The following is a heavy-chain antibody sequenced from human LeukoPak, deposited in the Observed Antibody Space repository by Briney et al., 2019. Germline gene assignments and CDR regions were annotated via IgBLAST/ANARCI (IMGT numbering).Heavy chain of an antibody. CDR2: INPNIGGT. CDR1: GYTFTRYY. CDR3: ARDSGEVPDY. J-gene: IGHJ4*02. Sequence: GASVKVSCKASGYTFTRYYMHWVRQAPGQGLEWMGWINPNIGGTNYAQKFQGRVTMTTDTSISTAYMELSRLRSDDTAVYYCARDSGEVPDYWGQGTLVTVSS. V-gene: IGHV1-2*02. D-gene: IGHD3-10*01.